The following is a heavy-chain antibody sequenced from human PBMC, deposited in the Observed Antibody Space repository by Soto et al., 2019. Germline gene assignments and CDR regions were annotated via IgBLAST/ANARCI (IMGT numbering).Heavy chain of an antibody. D-gene: IGHD2-2*03. Sequence: SVKVSCKASGGTFSSYAISWVRQAPGQGLEWMGGIVPIFGTANYAQKFQGRVTITADKSTSTAYMELSSLRSEDTAVYYCASGYCSSTSCYGNAFDIWGQGTMVTVSS. J-gene: IGHJ3*02. CDR3: ASGYCSSTSCYGNAFDI. CDR1: GGTFSSYA. V-gene: IGHV1-69*06. CDR2: IVPIFGTA.